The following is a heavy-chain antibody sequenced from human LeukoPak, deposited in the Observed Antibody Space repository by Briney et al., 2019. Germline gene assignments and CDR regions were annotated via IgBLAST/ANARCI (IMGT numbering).Heavy chain of an antibody. CDR1: GFTFSSYA. V-gene: IGHV3-23*01. J-gene: IGHJ1*01. CDR2: ISGSGGST. CDR3: AKGGGSYFGYFQH. Sequence: QAGGSLRLSCAASGFTFSSYAMSWVRQAPGKGLEWVSAISGSGGSTYYADSVKGRFTISRDNSKNTLYLQMNSLRAEDTAVYYCAKGGGSYFGYFQHWGQGTLVTVSS. D-gene: IGHD1-26*01.